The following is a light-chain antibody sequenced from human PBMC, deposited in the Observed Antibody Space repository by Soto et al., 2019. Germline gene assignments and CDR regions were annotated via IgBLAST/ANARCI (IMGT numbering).Light chain of an antibody. CDR3: QQYDSSPVYT. Sequence: EIVLTQSPGTLSLSPGERATLSCRASQSVSSSYLAWYQQKPGQAPRLLIYGASSRATGIPDRFSGSGSGTDFTLTISRLEPEDFAVYSCQQYDSSPVYTFGQGTKLEIK. V-gene: IGKV3-20*01. CDR2: GAS. CDR1: QSVSSSY. J-gene: IGKJ2*01.